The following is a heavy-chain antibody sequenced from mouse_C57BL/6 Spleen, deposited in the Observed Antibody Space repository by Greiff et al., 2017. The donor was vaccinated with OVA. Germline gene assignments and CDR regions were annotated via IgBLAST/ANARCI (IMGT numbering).Heavy chain of an antibody. CDR2: IWSGGST. CDR3: ARKAYYYGSSYYYAMDY. V-gene: IGHV2-2*01. CDR1: GFSLTSYG. D-gene: IGHD1-1*01. Sequence: QVQLKESGPGLVQPSQSLSITCTVSGFSLTSYGVHWVRQSPGKGLEWLGVIWSGGSTDYNAAFISRLSISKDKSKSQVFFKMNSLQADDTAIYYCARKAYYYGSSYYYAMDYWGQGTSVTVSS. J-gene: IGHJ4*01.